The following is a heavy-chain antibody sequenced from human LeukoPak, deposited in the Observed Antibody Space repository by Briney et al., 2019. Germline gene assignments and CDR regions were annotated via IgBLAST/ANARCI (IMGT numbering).Heavy chain of an antibody. CDR1: GYTFTSYD. CDR2: MNPNSGNT. Sequence: ASVKVSCKASGYTFTSYDINWVRQATGQGLEWMGWMNPNSGNTGYAQKFQGRVTMTRNTSISTAYMELSSLRSEDTAVYYCARGRLAARQSGYYMDVWGKGTTVTVSS. D-gene: IGHD6-6*01. CDR3: ARGRLAARQSGYYMDV. J-gene: IGHJ6*03. V-gene: IGHV1-8*01.